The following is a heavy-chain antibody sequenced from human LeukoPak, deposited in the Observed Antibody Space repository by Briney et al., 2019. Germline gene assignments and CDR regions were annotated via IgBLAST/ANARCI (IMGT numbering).Heavy chain of an antibody. CDR1: GFTFSRYG. J-gene: IGHJ4*02. Sequence: GLSLRLSCEVSGFTFSRYGMHWVRQAPGKGLEWVALIWYDGSKTYYAESVTGRFTISRDDSKNTLYLQMNSLRAEDTALYYCARDIGSVGATLDCWGQGTLVTVSS. V-gene: IGHV3-33*01. D-gene: IGHD1-26*01. CDR3: ARDIGSVGATLDC. CDR2: IWYDGSKT.